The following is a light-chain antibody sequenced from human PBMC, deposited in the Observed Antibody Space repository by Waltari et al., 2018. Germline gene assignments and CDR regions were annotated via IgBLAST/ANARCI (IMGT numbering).Light chain of an antibody. CDR2: AAT. CDR3: QQSYNTPWT. CDR1: QTINNY. V-gene: IGKV1-39*01. J-gene: IGKJ1*01. Sequence: DIQVTQSPSSLSASVGDRVTITCRASQTINNYINWYQHKPGKAPNLLIYAATILQSGVPSRFAVSGSGTDFTLTISSLQPEDFATYYCQQSYNTPWTLGQGTKVEI.